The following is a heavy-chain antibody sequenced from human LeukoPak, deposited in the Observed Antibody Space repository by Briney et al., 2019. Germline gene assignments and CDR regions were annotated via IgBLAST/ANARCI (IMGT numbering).Heavy chain of an antibody. Sequence: SETLSLTCTVSGGSISSSNYYWGWIRQPPGXXXXXXXXMHYSGSAYYNPSLKSRLTISVDTSKNQFSLKLSSVTAADTAMYYCAVYYYVSSGYSNWFDPWGQGALVTVSS. CDR3: AVYYYVSSGYSNWFDP. D-gene: IGHD3-22*01. V-gene: IGHV4-39*01. CDR1: GGSISSSNYY. CDR2: MHYSGSA. J-gene: IGHJ5*02.